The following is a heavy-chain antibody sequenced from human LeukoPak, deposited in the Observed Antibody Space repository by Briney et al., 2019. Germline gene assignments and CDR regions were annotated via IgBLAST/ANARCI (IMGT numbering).Heavy chain of an antibody. CDR3: ARIEWYSSSSGAFDI. CDR2: INPNSGGT. V-gene: IGHV1-2*02. CDR1: GYTLTGYY. Sequence: GASVKVSCKASGYTLTGYYMHWVRQAPGQGLEWMGWINPNSGGTNYAQKFQGRVTMTRDTSISTAYMELSRLRSDDTAVYYCARIEWYSSSSGAFDIWGQGTMVTVSS. J-gene: IGHJ3*02. D-gene: IGHD6-6*01.